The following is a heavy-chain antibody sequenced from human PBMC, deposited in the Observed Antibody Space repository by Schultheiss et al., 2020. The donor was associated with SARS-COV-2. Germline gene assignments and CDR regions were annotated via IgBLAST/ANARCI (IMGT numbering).Heavy chain of an antibody. Sequence: SETLSLTCAVSGGSISSGGYSWSWIRQPPGKGLEWIGYIYHSGSTYYNPSLKSRVTISVDTSKNQFSLKLSSVTAADTAVYYCARTYQLLFPFDYWGQGTLVTVSS. CDR3: ARTYQLLFPFDY. D-gene: IGHD2-2*01. CDR1: GGSISSGGYS. V-gene: IGHV4-30-2*05. CDR2: IYHSGST. J-gene: IGHJ4*02.